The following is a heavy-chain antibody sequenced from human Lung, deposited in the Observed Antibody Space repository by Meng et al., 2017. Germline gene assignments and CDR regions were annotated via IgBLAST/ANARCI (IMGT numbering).Heavy chain of an antibody. D-gene: IGHD3-3*01. CDR1: GGSITSGSYY. J-gene: IGHJ4*02. CDR2: IYYSGST. CDR3: ARQGGRFSPNL. V-gene: IGHV4-39*01. Sequence: QLQLQESGPGSVKPSETLSLTCTVSGGSITSGSYYWGWIRQPPEKGLEWIGNIYYSGSTFYNPSLKSRVSMSVDTSKNQFSLRLNSVTAADTAVYYCARQGGRFSPNLWGQGTLVTVSS.